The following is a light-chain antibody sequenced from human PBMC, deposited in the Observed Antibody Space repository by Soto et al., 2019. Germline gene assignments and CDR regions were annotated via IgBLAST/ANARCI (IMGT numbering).Light chain of an antibody. J-gene: IGLJ1*01. Sequence: QSVLTQPPSASGSPGQSVTISCTGTSSDVGGYDYVSWYQQHPGKAPKLMIYEVTIRPSVVSDHFSGSKSGNTASLTVSGLQAEDEADYYCSSYTGGNPSYVFGTGTKV. CDR3: SSYTGGNPSYV. CDR2: EVT. CDR1: SSDVGGYDY. V-gene: IGLV2-8*01.